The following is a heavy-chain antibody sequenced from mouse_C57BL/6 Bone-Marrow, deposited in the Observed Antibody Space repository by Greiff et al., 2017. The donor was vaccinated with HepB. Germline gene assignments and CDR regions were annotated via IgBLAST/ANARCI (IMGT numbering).Heavy chain of an antibody. CDR3: ARNSLITTVVALYAMDY. Sequence: VKLQQSGPGLVQPSQSLSITCTVSGFSLTSYGVHWVRQSPGKGLEWLGVIWSGGSTDYNAAFISRLSISKDNSKSQVFFKMNSLQADDTAIYYCARNSLITTVVALYAMDYWGQGTSVTVSS. CDR2: IWSGGST. J-gene: IGHJ4*01. CDR1: GFSLTSYG. V-gene: IGHV2-2*01. D-gene: IGHD1-1*01.